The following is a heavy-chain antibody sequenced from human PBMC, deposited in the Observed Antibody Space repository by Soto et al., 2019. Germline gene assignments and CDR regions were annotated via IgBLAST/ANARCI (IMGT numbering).Heavy chain of an antibody. V-gene: IGHV2-5*02. CDR2: IYWDDDK. Sequence: QITLKESGPTLVKPTQTLTLTCTFSGFSLSTSGVGVGWIRQPPGKALEWLALIYWDDDKRYSPSLKSRLTITKDTSKNQVVLTMTNMDPVDTATYYFTHRDWNERQDAFDIWGQGTMVTVSS. CDR1: GFSLSTSGVG. D-gene: IGHD1-1*01. J-gene: IGHJ3*02. CDR3: THRDWNERQDAFDI.